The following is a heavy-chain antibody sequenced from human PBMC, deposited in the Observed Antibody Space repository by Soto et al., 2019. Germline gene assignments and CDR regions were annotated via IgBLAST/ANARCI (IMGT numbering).Heavy chain of an antibody. Sequence: AGPLSLTCAVYGGSFSGYSWSWIRQPPGKGLEWIGEINHSGSTNYNPSLKSRVTISVDASKNQFPLKLSSVTAADTAVYYCARGFRYSGYDRDDYWGQATLVTVSS. CDR1: GGSFSGYS. CDR3: ARGFRYSGYDRDDY. CDR2: INHSGST. D-gene: IGHD5-12*01. V-gene: IGHV4-34*01. J-gene: IGHJ4*02.